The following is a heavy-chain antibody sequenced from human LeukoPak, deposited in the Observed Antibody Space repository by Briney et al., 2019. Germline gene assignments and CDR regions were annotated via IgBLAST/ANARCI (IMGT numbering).Heavy chain of an antibody. J-gene: IGHJ6*03. CDR3: ERQGATRGRYYYYYYMDV. D-gene: IGHD1-26*01. CDR2: IYPGDSDT. Sequence: RGESLKISCKGSGYSFTSYWIGWVRQMPGKGLEWMGIIYPGDSDTRYSPSFQGQVTISADKSISTAYLQWSSLKASDTAMYYCERQGATRGRYYYYYYMDVWGKGTTVTISS. V-gene: IGHV5-51*01. CDR1: GYSFTSYW.